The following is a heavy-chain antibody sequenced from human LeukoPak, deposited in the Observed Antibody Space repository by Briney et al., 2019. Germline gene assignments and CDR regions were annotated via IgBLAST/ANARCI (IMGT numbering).Heavy chain of an antibody. J-gene: IGHJ4*02. D-gene: IGHD1-26*01. CDR1: GVIVNTYY. CDR2: IYSDGST. V-gene: IGHV3-53*01. CDR3: ARIYSGSHYS. Sequence: GGSLRLSCADPGVIVNTYYMSWVRQAPGEGLGWVSIIYSDGSTYYADSVKGRFTISRDTSKNTLFLQMNSLRAEDTAVYYCARIYSGSHYSWGQGTLVTISS.